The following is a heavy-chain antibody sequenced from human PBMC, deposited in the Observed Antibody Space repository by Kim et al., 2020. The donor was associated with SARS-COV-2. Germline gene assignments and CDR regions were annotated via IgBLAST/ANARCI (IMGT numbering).Heavy chain of an antibody. Sequence: KSRGTISVDTSKNQFSLKLSSVTAADTAVYYCARHDVGLYYYYYYGMDVWGQGTTVTVSS. J-gene: IGHJ6*02. CDR3: ARHDVGLYYYYYYGMDV. V-gene: IGHV4-39*01. D-gene: IGHD1-26*01.